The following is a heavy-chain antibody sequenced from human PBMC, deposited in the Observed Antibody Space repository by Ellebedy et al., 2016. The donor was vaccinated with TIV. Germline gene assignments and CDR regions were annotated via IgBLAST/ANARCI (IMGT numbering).Heavy chain of an antibody. Sequence: PGGSLRLSCAASGFTFNSYGMHWVRQAPGKGLEWVAVISYVRNNEDYADSVKGRFTTYRNNSQNTLFLQLDSLRVEDTAVYYCARPRGITIFERILYFDLWGRGTLVTVSS. D-gene: IGHD3-3*01. CDR2: ISYVRNNE. CDR3: ARPRGITIFERILYFDL. V-gene: IGHV3-30*03. J-gene: IGHJ2*01. CDR1: GFTFNSYG.